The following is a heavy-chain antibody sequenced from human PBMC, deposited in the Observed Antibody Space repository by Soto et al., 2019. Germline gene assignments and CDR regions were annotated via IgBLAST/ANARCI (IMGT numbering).Heavy chain of an antibody. CDR2: IIPICGTA. J-gene: IGHJ6*02. CDR1: GGTFSSYA. D-gene: IGHD6-19*01. V-gene: IGHV1-69*13. Sequence: ASVKVSCKASGGTFSSYAISWVRQAPGQGLEWMGGIIPICGTANYAQKFQGRVTITADESTSTAYMELSSLRSEDTAVYYCASSEYSSGWYPYYSSGMDVWGQGTTVTVCS. CDR3: ASSEYSSGWYPYYSSGMDV.